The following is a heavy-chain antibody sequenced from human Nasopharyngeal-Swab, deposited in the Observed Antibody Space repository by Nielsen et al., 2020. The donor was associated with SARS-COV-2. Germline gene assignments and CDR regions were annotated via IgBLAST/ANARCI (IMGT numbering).Heavy chain of an antibody. Sequence: WIRQPPGKGLEWVSYISSSGSTIYYADSVKGRFTISRDNAKNSLYLQMNSLRAEDTAVYYCARAGNFWSGYYRSYYYGMDVWGQGNTVTVSS. D-gene: IGHD3-3*01. V-gene: IGHV3-11*01. J-gene: IGHJ6*02. CDR2: ISSSGSTI. CDR3: ARAGNFWSGYYRSYYYGMDV.